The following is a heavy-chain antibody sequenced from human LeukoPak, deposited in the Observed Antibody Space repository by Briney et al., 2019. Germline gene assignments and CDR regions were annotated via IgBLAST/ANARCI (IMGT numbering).Heavy chain of an antibody. CDR1: GFTFSSYA. J-gene: IGHJ4*02. Sequence: PGGSLRLSCAASGFTFSSYAMSWVRQAPGKGLEWVSVISGSGGNTYYADSVKGRFTISRDNAKNSLYLQMNSLRAEDTAVYYCARGGTSWTLPNDYWGQGTPVTVS. CDR3: ARGGTSWTLPNDY. D-gene: IGHD2-2*01. CDR2: ISGSGGNT. V-gene: IGHV3-23*01.